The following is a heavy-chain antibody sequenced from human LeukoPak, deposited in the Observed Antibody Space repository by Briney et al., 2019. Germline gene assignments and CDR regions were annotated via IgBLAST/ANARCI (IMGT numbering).Heavy chain of an antibody. V-gene: IGHV4-34*01. CDR2: INHSGST. J-gene: IGHJ3*01. CDR1: GGSFSGYY. Sequence: SETLSLTCAVYGGSFSGYYWSWIRQPPGKGLEWIGEINHSGSTSYSPSLKSRVTISVDTSKNLFSLKLNSVTAADTAVYYCAGQPETWGQGTMVTVSS. CDR3: AGQPET.